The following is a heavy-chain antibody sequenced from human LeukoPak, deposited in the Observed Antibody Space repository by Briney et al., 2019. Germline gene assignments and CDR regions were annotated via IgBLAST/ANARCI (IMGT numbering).Heavy chain of an antibody. J-gene: IGHJ4*02. CDR1: GGSISSSSYH. CDR3: ARVNYDSSGYFDY. Sequence: SSETLSLTCTVSGGSISSSSYHWGWIRQPPGKGLEWIGSIYYSGSTYYNPSLKSRVTISVDTSKNQFSLKLSSVTAADTAVYYCARVNYDSSGYFDYWGQGTLVTVSS. D-gene: IGHD3-22*01. CDR2: IYYSGST. V-gene: IGHV4-39*07.